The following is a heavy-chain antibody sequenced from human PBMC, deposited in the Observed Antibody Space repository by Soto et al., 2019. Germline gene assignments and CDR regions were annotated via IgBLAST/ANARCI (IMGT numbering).Heavy chain of an antibody. V-gene: IGHV3-73*02. CDR2: IRSKGDSYAT. CDR1: GFSFSDFA. CDR3: AYIRG. D-gene: IGHD3-3*02. Sequence: VPLVESGGGLVQPGGSLKLSCAASGFSFSDFAIDWVRQASGKGLEWVARIRSKGDSYATAYTESVKGRSTISRDDSKNTAYLQMNSLKTEDTAVYYCAYIRGWGQGTLVTVSS. J-gene: IGHJ4*02.